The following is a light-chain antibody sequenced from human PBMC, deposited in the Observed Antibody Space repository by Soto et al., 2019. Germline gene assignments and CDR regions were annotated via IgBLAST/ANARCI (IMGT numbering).Light chain of an antibody. J-gene: IGLJ2*01. CDR2: DVT. CDR3: CSLAGMYISV. CDR1: SADVGNHNF. V-gene: IGLV2-11*01. Sequence: QSALTQPRSVSGSPGQSVTISCTGTSADVGNHNFVSWYQQHPGKAPKLMIYDVTKRPSGVPDRFSGSKSGIASSLTISGLDADDEADYYCCSLAGMYISVFGAGTKLTVL.